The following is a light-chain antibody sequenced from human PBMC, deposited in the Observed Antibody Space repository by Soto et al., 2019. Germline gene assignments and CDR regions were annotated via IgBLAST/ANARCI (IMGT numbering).Light chain of an antibody. CDR3: KQRSNFIN. Sequence: EIVLTQSPGTLSLSPGERATLSCRASQSVSSSYLAWYQQKPGQAPRLLIYDASNRATGIPARFSGSGSGTDFTLTISSLESEDFAVYYCKQRSNFINCGQGKRRAIK. J-gene: IGKJ5*01. CDR1: QSVSSSY. V-gene: IGKV3-11*01. CDR2: DAS.